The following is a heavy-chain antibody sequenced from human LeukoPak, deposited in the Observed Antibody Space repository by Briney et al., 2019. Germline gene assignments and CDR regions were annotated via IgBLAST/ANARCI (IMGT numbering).Heavy chain of an antibody. J-gene: IGHJ6*02. V-gene: IGHV1-8*01. Sequence: GASVKVSCKASGYTFTSYDIKWVRQATGQGLEWMGWMNPNRGNTGYAQKFQGRVTMTRNTSISTAYMELSSLRSEDTAVYYCARGRLAVAGTYYYYGMDVWGQGTTVTVSS. D-gene: IGHD6-19*01. CDR2: MNPNRGNT. CDR3: ARGRLAVAGTYYYYGMDV. CDR1: GYTFTSYD.